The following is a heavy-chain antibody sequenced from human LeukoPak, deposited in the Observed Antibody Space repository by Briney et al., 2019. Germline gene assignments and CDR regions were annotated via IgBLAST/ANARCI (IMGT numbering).Heavy chain of an antibody. V-gene: IGHV3-30-3*01. D-gene: IGHD3-3*01. Sequence: PGGSLRLSCAASGFTFSSYAMHWVRQAPGKGLEWVAVISYDGSNKYYADSVKGRFTISRDNSKNTLYLQMNSLRAEDTAVYYCAKASPVLRFLEWLSFDYWGQGTLVTVSS. J-gene: IGHJ4*02. CDR3: AKASPVLRFLEWLSFDY. CDR2: ISYDGSNK. CDR1: GFTFSSYA.